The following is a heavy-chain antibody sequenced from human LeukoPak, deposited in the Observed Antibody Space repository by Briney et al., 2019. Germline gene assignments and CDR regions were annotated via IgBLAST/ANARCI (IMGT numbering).Heavy chain of an antibody. Sequence: GGSLRLSCAASGFIFSDYYMSWIRQAPGKGLEWISYISSSDNTIFYADSVKGRFTISRDNAKNSLYLQMNSLRAEDTAFYYCAKDLTTVTSFDFGGQGTLVTVSS. CDR1: GFIFSDYY. J-gene: IGHJ4*02. CDR2: ISSSDNTI. CDR3: AKDLTTVTSFDF. V-gene: IGHV3-11*01. D-gene: IGHD4-17*01.